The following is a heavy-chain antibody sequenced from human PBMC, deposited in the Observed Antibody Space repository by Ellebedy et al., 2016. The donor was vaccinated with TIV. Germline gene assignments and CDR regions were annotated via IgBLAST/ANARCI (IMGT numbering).Heavy chain of an antibody. CDR2: ITNSGAGT. Sequence: PGGSLRLSCAASGFTFSDYDTSWVRQAPGKGPEWVSAITNSGAGTYYGNSVKGRFTISRDNSKNTVYLQMNSLRAEDTALYYCRAYGSGSRRAFEHWGQGTLVTVSS. D-gene: IGHD3-10*01. V-gene: IGHV3-23*01. CDR3: RAYGSGSRRAFEH. CDR1: GFTFSDYD. J-gene: IGHJ4*02.